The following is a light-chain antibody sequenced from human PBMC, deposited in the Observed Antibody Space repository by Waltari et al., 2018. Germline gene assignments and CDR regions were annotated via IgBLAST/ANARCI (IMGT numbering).Light chain of an antibody. Sequence: EIVLTQSPGTASLSPGDRVTLSCRASQSVGSSSLAWYQQKPGQAPRLVIYRASRRATGIPDRCSGSGSGTDFSLTISRLEPEDFAVYYCQQQGTFPATFGQGTKVEIK. CDR3: QQQGTFPAT. J-gene: IGKJ1*01. CDR2: RAS. V-gene: IGKV3-20*01. CDR1: QSVGSSS.